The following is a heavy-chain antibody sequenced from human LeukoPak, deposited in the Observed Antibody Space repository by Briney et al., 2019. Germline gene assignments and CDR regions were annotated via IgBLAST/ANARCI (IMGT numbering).Heavy chain of an antibody. J-gene: IGHJ4*02. CDR3: VRDFNWGFDY. CDR2: TRYRSTWMT. D-gene: IGHD7-27*01. CDR1: GDSVSSKSVS. Sequence: SQTLSLTCAISGDSVSSKSVSWSWIRQSPSGGLEFLGRTRYRSTWMTFYSLSVQSRMTINADTSRNHVSLRLNSVTPEDTALYYCVRDFNWGFDYWGQGALVTVSS. V-gene: IGHV6-1*01.